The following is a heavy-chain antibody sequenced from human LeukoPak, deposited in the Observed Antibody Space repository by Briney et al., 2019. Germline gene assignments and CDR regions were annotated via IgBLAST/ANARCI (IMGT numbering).Heavy chain of an antibody. CDR3: AAEWELTSALDY. V-gene: IGHV3-74*01. D-gene: IGHD1-26*01. CDR1: GFTFSSYW. Sequence: GGSLRLSCAASGFTFSSYWMHWVRQAPGKGLVWVSRINSDGSSTSYADSVKGRFTISRDNAKSTLYLQMNSLRAEDTAVYYCAAEWELTSALDYWGQGTLVTVSS. J-gene: IGHJ4*02. CDR2: INSDGSST.